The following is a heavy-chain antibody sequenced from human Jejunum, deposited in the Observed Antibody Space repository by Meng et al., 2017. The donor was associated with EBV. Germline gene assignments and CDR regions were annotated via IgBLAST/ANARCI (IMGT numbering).Heavy chain of an antibody. Sequence: QAQVVESGGGVLLHGRSLGRAWADSGFAFSGYARHGGRQAPGKGLEWGAVISDDGSNKYYVDSVKGRFTISRDNSENSLYLQMNTLRAEDTAVYYCAKDEGYSGSYWADHWGQGTLVTVSS. D-gene: IGHD1-26*01. J-gene: IGHJ4*02. CDR2: ISDDGSNK. V-gene: IGHV3-30*18. CDR3: AKDEGYSGSYWADH. CDR1: GFAFSGYA.